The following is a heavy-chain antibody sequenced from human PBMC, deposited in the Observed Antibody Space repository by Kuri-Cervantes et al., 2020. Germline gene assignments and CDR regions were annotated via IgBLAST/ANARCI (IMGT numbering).Heavy chain of an antibody. CDR1: GFTVSSNY. Sequence: GGSLRLSCAASGFTVSSNYMSWVRQAPGKGLEWVSVIYSGGSTYYADSVKGRFTISRDNSKNTLYLQMNSLRAEDTAVYYCAREDGYYDSSGYRSVYAFDIWGQGTMVTVSS. D-gene: IGHD3-22*01. CDR3: AREDGYYDSSGYRSVYAFDI. V-gene: IGHV3-53*01. CDR2: IYSGGST. J-gene: IGHJ3*02.